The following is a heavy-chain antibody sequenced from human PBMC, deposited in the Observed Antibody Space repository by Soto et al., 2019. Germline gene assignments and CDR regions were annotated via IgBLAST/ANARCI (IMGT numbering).Heavy chain of an antibody. CDR2: MFYVGAT. J-gene: IGHJ5*02. CDR3: ARVVRFCSSPSCRGRNWFDP. V-gene: IGHV4-30-4*01. D-gene: IGHD2-2*01. CDR1: GGSISSGDYY. Sequence: SETLSLTCSVFGGSISSGDYYWSWIRQPPGKGLEWIGYMFYVGATYYNPSLKSRVTISVDTSKNQFSLKLNSVTAADTAVYHCARVVRFCSSPSCRGRNWFDPWGQGTLVTVS.